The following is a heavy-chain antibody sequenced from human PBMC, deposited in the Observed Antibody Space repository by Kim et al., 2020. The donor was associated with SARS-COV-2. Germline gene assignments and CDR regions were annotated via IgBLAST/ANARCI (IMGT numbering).Heavy chain of an antibody. J-gene: IGHJ4*02. Sequence: YNPYRRSRVTSSGHASKNQITLKLSAVTAADTAVYYCARDLSYGSGSYDYWGQGTLVTVSS. CDR3: ARDLSYGSGSYDY. V-gene: IGHV4-59*01. D-gene: IGHD3-10*01.